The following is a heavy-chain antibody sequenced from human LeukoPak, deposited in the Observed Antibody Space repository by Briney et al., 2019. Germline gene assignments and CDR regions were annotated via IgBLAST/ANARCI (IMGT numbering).Heavy chain of an antibody. J-gene: IGHJ4*02. CDR3: ARRGGGAYYYFDY. V-gene: IGHV5-51*01. D-gene: IGHD3-16*01. Sequence: GESLKISCKGSGYSFATYWIAWVRQMPGKGLEWMGIIYPGDSDTRYSPSFQGQVAISVDKSISTAYLQWSSLRASDTAMYYCARRGGGAYYYFDYWGQGTLVTVSS. CDR1: GYSFATYW. CDR2: IYPGDSDT.